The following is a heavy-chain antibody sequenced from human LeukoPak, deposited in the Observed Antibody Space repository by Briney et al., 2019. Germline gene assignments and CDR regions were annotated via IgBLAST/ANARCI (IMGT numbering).Heavy chain of an antibody. CDR3: ARGGVRSYGSNWFDP. V-gene: IGHV4-59*01. CDR2: IYYSGST. D-gene: IGHD5-18*01. J-gene: IGHJ5*02. CDR1: GGSISSYY. Sequence: SETLSLTCTVSGGSISSYYWSWIRQPPGKGLDWIGYIYYSGSTNYNPSLKSRITISVDTSKNQFSLKLSSVTAADTAVYYCARGGVRSYGSNWFDPWGQGTLVTVSS.